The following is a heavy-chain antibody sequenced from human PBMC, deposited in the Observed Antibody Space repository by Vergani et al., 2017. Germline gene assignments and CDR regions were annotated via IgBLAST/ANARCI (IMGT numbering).Heavy chain of an antibody. CDR3: ARDFLTRVTTLDYYYMGV. CDR2: ISSSSSTI. Sequence: VQLVESGGGLVKPGGSLRLSCAASGFTFSSYSMNWVRQAPGKGLEWVSYISSSSSTIYYADSVKGRFTISRDNSKNTLYLEMNALRAEDTAVYYCARDFLTRVTTLDYYYMGVWGKGTTVTVSS. J-gene: IGHJ6*03. CDR1: GFTFSSYS. V-gene: IGHV3-48*01. D-gene: IGHD1-1*01.